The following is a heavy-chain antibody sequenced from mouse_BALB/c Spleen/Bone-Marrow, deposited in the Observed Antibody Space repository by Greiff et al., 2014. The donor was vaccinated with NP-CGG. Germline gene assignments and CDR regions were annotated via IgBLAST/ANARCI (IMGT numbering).Heavy chain of an antibody. D-gene: IGHD1-1*01. CDR2: INPYNGDT. Sequence: VQLQQSGPELVKPGASVKISCKASGYSFTGYFMNWVMQSHGESLEWIGRINPYNGDTFYNQKFKGKATLTVDKSSSTAHMELRSLASEDSAVYYCARGYYDSSSWFAYWGQGTLVTVSA. CDR1: GYSFTGYF. V-gene: IGHV1-20*02. CDR3: ARGYYDSSSWFAY. J-gene: IGHJ3*01.